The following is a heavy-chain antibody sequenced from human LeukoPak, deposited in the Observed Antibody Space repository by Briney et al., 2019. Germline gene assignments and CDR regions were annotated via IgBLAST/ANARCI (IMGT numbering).Heavy chain of an antibody. J-gene: IGHJ4*02. Sequence: SDTLSLTCSVSGGSVSSGSYYWSWIRQPPEKGLEWIGYIYYSGSTNYNPSLKSRVTISVDTSKNQFSLKLSSVTAADTAVYYCARDQHGDYEGGFDYWGQGTLVTVSS. CDR3: ARDQHGDYEGGFDY. D-gene: IGHD4-17*01. V-gene: IGHV4-61*01. CDR2: IYYSGST. CDR1: GGSVSSGSYY.